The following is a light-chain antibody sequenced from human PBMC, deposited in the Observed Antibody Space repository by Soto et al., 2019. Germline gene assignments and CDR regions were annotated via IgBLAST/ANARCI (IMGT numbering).Light chain of an antibody. V-gene: IGKV1-33*01. CDR2: GAS. J-gene: IGKJ3*01. Sequence: DIPMTQSPSSLSASIGDRVTITCQASQDIKKYLSWYQQKPGRAPKLLINGASNLETGVPSRFSGRGYGTEFTLAISSLQPEDIATYYCQHYDNLPPFTFGPGTKV. CDR1: QDIKKY. CDR3: QHYDNLPPFT.